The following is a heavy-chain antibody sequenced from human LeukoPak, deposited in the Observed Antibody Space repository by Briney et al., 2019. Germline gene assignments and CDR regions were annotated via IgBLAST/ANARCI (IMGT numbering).Heavy chain of an antibody. D-gene: IGHD3-9*01. CDR3: ARDRGTYYDILTGYYTDAFDI. V-gene: IGHV4-38-2*02. CDR1: GFTFTNYA. Sequence: GSLRLSCAASGFTFTNYAMTWVRQAPGKGLEWIGSIYHSGNTYYNPSLKSRVTISVDTSKNHFSLKLSSVTAAGTAVYYCARDRGTYYDILTGYYTDAFDIWGQGTMVTVSS. J-gene: IGHJ3*02. CDR2: IYHSGNT.